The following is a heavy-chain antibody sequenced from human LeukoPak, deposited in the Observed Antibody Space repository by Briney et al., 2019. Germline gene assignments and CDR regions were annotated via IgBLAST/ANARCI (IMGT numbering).Heavy chain of an antibody. Sequence: GGSLRLSCAASGFTFNNNAMSWVRQAPGKGLEWVSTISGSGDNTYYADSVKGRFTISRDNSKNTLYLQMNSLRAEDTAVYYCANDFDYWGQGTLVTVSS. V-gene: IGHV3-23*01. J-gene: IGHJ4*02. CDR2: ISGSGDNT. CDR1: GFTFNNNA. CDR3: ANDFDY.